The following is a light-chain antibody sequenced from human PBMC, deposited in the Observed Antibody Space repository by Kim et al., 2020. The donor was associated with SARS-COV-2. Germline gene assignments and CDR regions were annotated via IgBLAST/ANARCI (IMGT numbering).Light chain of an antibody. CDR2: KAS. Sequence: SASVCDRVTITCRASQSIGSWLAWYQQKPGKAPNLLIYKASILETGVPSRFSGSESGTEFTLTITSLQPDDFATYYCQQYSNSLYSFGQGTKLEI. V-gene: IGKV1-5*03. CDR1: QSIGSW. CDR3: QQYSNSLYS. J-gene: IGKJ2*03.